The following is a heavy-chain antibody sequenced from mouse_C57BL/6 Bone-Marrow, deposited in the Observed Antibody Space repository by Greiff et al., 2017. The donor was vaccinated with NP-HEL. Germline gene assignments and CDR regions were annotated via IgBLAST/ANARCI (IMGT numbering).Heavy chain of an antibody. CDR1: GYSITSGYY. CDR3: AREGSTMITTRRWYFDV. Sequence: EVKLMESGPGLVKPSQSLSLTCSVTGYSITSGYYWNWIRQFPGNKLEWMGYISYDGSNNYNPSLKNRISITRDTSKNQFFLKLNSVTTEDTATYYCAREGSTMITTRRWYFDVWGTGTTVTVSS. V-gene: IGHV3-6*01. CDR2: ISYDGSN. J-gene: IGHJ1*03. D-gene: IGHD2-4*01.